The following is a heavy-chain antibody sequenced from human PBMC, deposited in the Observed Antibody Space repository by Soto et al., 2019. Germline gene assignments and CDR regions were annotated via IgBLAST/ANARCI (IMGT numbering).Heavy chain of an antibody. CDR2: INHSGST. D-gene: IGHD3-3*01. CDR1: GGSFSGYY. Sequence: QVQLQQWGAGLLKPSETLSLTCAVYGGSFSGYYWSWIRQPPGKGLEWIGEINHSGSTNYNPSLKSRVTISVDTFKNQFSLKLSSVTAADTAVYYYARGRRTYYDFWSGLNWFDPWGQGTLVTVSS. J-gene: IGHJ5*02. V-gene: IGHV4-34*01. CDR3: ARGRRTYYDFWSGLNWFDP.